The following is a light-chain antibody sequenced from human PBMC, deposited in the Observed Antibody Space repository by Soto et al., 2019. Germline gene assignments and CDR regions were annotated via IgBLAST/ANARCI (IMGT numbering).Light chain of an antibody. V-gene: IGLV2-8*01. CDR2: EVI. CDR3: SSYADRNYV. CDR1: SSDVGNYDY. Sequence: QSALTQPPSASGSPGQSVTISCTGTSSDVGNYDYVSWYQQYPGKAPKLIIYEVIRRPSGVPDRFSGSKSGNTASLTVSGLRPDNEADYCCSSYADRNYVFGTGTKLTVL. J-gene: IGLJ1*01.